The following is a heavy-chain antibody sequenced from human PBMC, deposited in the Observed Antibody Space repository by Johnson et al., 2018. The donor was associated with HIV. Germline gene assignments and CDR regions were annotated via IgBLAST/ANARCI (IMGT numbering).Heavy chain of an antibody. V-gene: IGHV3-23*04. CDR2: ISTSGAGT. J-gene: IGHJ3*02. Sequence: VQLVESGGGLVQRGGSLRLSCAASGFTFNTYVMNWVRQAPGKGLEWVSYISTSGAGTFYADSVRGRFTVSRDNSKNTLYLQMNSLRAEDTAVYYCAREVAGDYGDSPGAFDIWGQGTMVTVSS. CDR1: GFTFNTYV. D-gene: IGHD4-17*01. CDR3: AREVAGDYGDSPGAFDI.